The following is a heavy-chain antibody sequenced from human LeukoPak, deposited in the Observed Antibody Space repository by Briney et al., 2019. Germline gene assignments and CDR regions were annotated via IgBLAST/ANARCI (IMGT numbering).Heavy chain of an antibody. Sequence: PGGSLRLSCAASGFTLSTYGMHWVRQAPGKGLEWVAVISDGGSNQYYADSVKGRFTISRDDSKNTLYLQMNSLRPEDTAVYYCVRDKYRFDYWGQGTLVTVSS. J-gene: IGHJ4*02. D-gene: IGHD3-16*02. V-gene: IGHV3-30*03. CDR1: GFTLSTYG. CDR2: ISDGGSNQ. CDR3: VRDKYRFDY.